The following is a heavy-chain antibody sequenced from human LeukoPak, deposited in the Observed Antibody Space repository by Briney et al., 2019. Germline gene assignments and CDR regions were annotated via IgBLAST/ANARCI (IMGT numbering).Heavy chain of an antibody. D-gene: IGHD6-13*01. CDR3: ARRLASSKGFDY. Sequence: GESLKISCKGSGYIFTNYWIAWVRQMPGKGLEWMGLIYPGDSDTRYSPSFEGQVTISADKSSSTASLQWSSLKASDTAMYYCARRLASSKGFDYWGQGTLVTVSS. J-gene: IGHJ4*02. V-gene: IGHV5-51*01. CDR1: GYIFTNYW. CDR2: IYPGDSDT.